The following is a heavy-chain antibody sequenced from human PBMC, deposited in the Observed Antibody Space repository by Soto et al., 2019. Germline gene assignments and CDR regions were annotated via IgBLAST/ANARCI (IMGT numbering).Heavy chain of an antibody. J-gene: IGHJ6*03. Sequence: SETLSLTCTVSGGSISSYYLSWIRQPPGKGLEWIGYIYYSGSTNYNTSLKSRVTISVDTSKNQFSLKLSSVTAADTAVYYCARESADYIGENYYYYMDVWGKGTTVTVSS. D-gene: IGHD3-10*01. CDR1: GGSISSYY. CDR2: IYYSGST. V-gene: IGHV4-59*01. CDR3: ARESADYIGENYYYYMDV.